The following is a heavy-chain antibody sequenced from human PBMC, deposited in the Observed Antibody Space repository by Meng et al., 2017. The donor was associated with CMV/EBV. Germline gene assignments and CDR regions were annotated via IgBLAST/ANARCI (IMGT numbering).Heavy chain of an antibody. CDR3: ARDLQLFRSSWHPVDI. D-gene: IGHD6-13*01. CDR1: GFTFSSYS. Sequence: GESLKISCAASGFTFSSYSMNWVRQAPGKGLERVSSISSSSSYIYYADSVKGRFTISRDNAKNSLYLQMNSLRAEDTAVYYCARDLQLFRSSWHPVDIWGQGTMVTVSS. CDR2: ISSSSSYI. J-gene: IGHJ3*02. V-gene: IGHV3-21*01.